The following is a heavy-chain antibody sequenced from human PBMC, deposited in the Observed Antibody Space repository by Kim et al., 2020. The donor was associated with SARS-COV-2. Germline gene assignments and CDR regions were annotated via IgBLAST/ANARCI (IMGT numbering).Heavy chain of an antibody. Sequence: GGSLRLSCAASGLIFSNYWMNWVRQAPGKGLEWVANIKQDGSETYYLDSVKGRFTISRDNGKNSVYLQMNSLRADDTAVYYCAGGGGFVSDHWGQGTLVTVSS. V-gene: IGHV3-7*01. CDR3: AGGGGFVSDH. J-gene: IGHJ4*02. D-gene: IGHD5-12*01. CDR2: IKQDGSET. CDR1: GLIFSNYW.